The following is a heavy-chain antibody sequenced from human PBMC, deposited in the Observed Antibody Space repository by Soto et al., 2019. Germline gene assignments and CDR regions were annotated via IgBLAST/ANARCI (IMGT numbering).Heavy chain of an antibody. CDR1: GGTFSSYT. CDR3: ARFKKEMSYAFDI. V-gene: IGHV1-69*02. CDR2: IIPILGIA. Sequence: QVQLVQSGAEVKKPGSSVKVSCKASGGTFSSYTISWVRQAPGQGLEWMGRIIPILGIANYAQKFQGRVTITADKSTSTAYMELSSLRSEDTAVYYCARFKKEMSYAFDIWGQGTMVTVSS. J-gene: IGHJ3*02.